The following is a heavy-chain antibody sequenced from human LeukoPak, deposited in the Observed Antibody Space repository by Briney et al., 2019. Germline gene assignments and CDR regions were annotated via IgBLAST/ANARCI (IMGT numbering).Heavy chain of an antibody. CDR2: MKPNSGKT. D-gene: IGHD3-10*01. J-gene: IGHJ5*01. V-gene: IGHV1-8*02. Sequence: ASVKVSCKASGGTFSSYAISWVRQAPGQGLEWMGWMKPNSGKTGYAQKFQGRVTMTRDTSINTAYMELSSLRSDDTAVYYCARGHGSGFDPWGQGTLVTVSS. CDR3: ARGHGSGFDP. CDR1: GGTFSSYA.